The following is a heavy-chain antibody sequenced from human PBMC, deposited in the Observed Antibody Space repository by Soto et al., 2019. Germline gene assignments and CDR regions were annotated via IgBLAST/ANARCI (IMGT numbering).Heavy chain of an antibody. D-gene: IGHD2-15*01. V-gene: IGHV1-58*01. CDR1: GITFDSTA. CDR2: IVVGTGDT. CDR3: AAESDVGDAFDL. Sequence: QMQLVQSGPEVKKPGTSMRVSCKASGITFDSTAVQWVRQARGQRLEWIGWIVVGTGDTDYAQSFRQRVTITRDLATSTAYMELSVLRADDTAVYSCAAESDVGDAFDLWGQGTLVTVSS. J-gene: IGHJ3*01.